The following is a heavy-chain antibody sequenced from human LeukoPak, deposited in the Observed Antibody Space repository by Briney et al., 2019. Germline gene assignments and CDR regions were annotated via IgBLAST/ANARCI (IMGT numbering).Heavy chain of an antibody. V-gene: IGHV3-73*01. J-gene: IGHJ4*02. CDR3: TRHGNGDDSSGYTDF. Sequence: GGSLRLSCAASGFTFSGSAMHWVSQASGKGLEWVGRIRNKVNNYATVYAASVKGSFTMSRHDSKNTAYLQMNSLETEDTAVYYCTRHGNGDDSSGYTDFWGQGSLVTVSS. CDR2: IRNKVNNYAT. CDR1: GFTFSGSA. D-gene: IGHD3-22*01.